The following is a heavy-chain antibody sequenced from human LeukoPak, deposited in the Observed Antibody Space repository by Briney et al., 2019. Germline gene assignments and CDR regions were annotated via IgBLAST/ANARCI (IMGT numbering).Heavy chain of an antibody. V-gene: IGHV1-46*01. CDR2: INPSGGST. CDR3: ARAMTKRGSYYTYYYYYMDV. D-gene: IGHD1-26*01. Sequence: ASVKLSCKAFGYTFTGYWMHWVRQAPGQGPEWMGVINPSGGSTSYAQKFQGRVTMTRDMSTSTVYMELSSLKSEDTAVYYCARAMTKRGSYYTYYYYYMDVWGKGTTVTVSS. J-gene: IGHJ6*03. CDR1: GYTFTGYW.